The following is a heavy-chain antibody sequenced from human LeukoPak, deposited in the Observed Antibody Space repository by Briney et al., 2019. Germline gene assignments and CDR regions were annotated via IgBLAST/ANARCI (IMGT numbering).Heavy chain of an antibody. V-gene: IGHV3-49*03. Sequence: GRSLRLSCTASGFTFGDYAMSWFRQAPGKGLEWVGFIRSKAYGGTTEYAASVKGRFTISRDDSKSIAYLQMNSLKTEDTAVYYCTRDQGSSWYMYGMDVWGQGTTVTVSS. CDR3: TRDQGSSWYMYGMDV. D-gene: IGHD6-13*01. J-gene: IGHJ6*02. CDR1: GFTFGDYA. CDR2: IRSKAYGGTT.